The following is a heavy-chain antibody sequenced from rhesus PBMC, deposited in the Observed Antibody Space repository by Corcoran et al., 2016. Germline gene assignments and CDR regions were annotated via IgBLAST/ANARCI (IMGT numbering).Heavy chain of an antibody. CDR2: LYGSGWGT. CDR3: ARDRSGSYPYFDY. CDR1: GGSISDDYY. J-gene: IGHJ4*01. D-gene: IGHD1-44*02. Sequence: QVQLQESGPGLVKPSETLSLTCAVSGGSISDDYYCSWIRQPPGKGLEWIWYLYGSGWGTNYNPSLKKRVTISIDTSKNQFSLKLSSVTAADTAVYYCARDRSGSYPYFDYWGQGVLVTVSS. V-gene: IGHV4-106*01.